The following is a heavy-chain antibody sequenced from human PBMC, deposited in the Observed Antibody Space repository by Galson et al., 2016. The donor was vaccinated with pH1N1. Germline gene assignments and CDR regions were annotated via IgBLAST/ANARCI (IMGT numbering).Heavy chain of an antibody. J-gene: IGHJ5*02. CDR2: IIPMFGTT. D-gene: IGHD2-21*02. CDR1: GGIFSIHG. V-gene: IGHV1-69*13. CDR3: ARVGSVIVVVTGATPTPGWFDP. Sequence: SVKVSCKASGGIFSIHGISWVRQAPGEGLEWMGGIIPMFGTTDYAQKFQGRVTFTADDSTSTAYMELSSLRSEDTAVYYCARVGSVIVVVTGATPTPGWFDPWGQGTLVTVSS.